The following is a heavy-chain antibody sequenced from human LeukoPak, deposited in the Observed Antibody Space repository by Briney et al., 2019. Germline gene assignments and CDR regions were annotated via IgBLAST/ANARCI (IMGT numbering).Heavy chain of an antibody. Sequence: GGSLRLSCAASGFTFSTYSMNWVRQAPGKGLEWVSSISGTGSYIYYADSVKGRFTISRDNAKNSLYLQMSSLRAEDTAVYYCARPSYSNYEGYWGQGTLVTVSS. CDR1: GFTFSTYS. CDR2: ISGTGSYI. J-gene: IGHJ4*02. D-gene: IGHD4-11*01. CDR3: ARPSYSNYEGY. V-gene: IGHV3-21*01.